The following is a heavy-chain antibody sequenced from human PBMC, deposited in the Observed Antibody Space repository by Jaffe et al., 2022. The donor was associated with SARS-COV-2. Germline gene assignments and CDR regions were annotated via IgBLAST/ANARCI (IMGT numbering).Heavy chain of an antibody. J-gene: IGHJ4*02. CDR2: INHSGST. Sequence: QVQLQQWGAGLLKPSETLSLTCAVYGGSFSGYYWSWIRQPPGKGLEWIGEINHSGSTNYNPSLKSRVTISVDTSKNQFSLKLSSVTAADTAVYYCARGKRGQLWPNGGYYFDYWGQGTLVTVSS. D-gene: IGHD5-18*01. CDR1: GGSFSGYY. V-gene: IGHV4-34*01. CDR3: ARGKRGQLWPNGGYYFDY.